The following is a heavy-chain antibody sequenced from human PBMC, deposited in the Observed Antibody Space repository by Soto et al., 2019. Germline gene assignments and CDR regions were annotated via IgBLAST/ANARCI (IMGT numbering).Heavy chain of an antibody. CDR2: IIPVLTTT. CDR1: GDTFSSYT. J-gene: IGHJ6*02. CDR3: ARRRYCGYDCYHKHYYGMDV. Sequence: VQLVQSGAEVKMPGSSVKVSCRASGDTFSSYTVNWLRQAPGRGLEWMGRIIPVLTTTDYAQKFRGRVTITADKSSNTVYMELTSLSSDDTAVYYCARRRYCGYDCYHKHYYGMDVWGQGTTVTVAS. D-gene: IGHD2-21*02. V-gene: IGHV1-69*08.